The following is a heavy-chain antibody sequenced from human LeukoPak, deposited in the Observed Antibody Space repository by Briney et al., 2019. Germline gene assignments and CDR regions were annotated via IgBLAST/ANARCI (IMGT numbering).Heavy chain of an antibody. CDR2: ISSSGSTI. CDR3: ARDPLDSSGWSYYYYYYYMDV. Sequence: PGGSLRLSCAASGFTFSSYEMNWVRQAPGKGLEWVSYISSSGSTIYYADSVKGRFTISRDNAKNSLYLQMNSLRAEDTAVYYCARDPLDSSGWSYYYYYYYMDVWGKGTTVTVSS. V-gene: IGHV3-48*03. CDR1: GFTFSSYE. D-gene: IGHD6-19*01. J-gene: IGHJ6*03.